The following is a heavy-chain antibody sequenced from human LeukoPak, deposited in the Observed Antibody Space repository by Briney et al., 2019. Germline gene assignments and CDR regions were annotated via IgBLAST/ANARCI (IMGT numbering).Heavy chain of an antibody. CDR3: AKDRGPGILWFGELLGGAFDI. Sequence: GRSLRLSCAASGFTFDDYAMHWVRHAPGKGREWVSGISWNSGSIVYADSVKGRFTISRDNAKNSLYLQMNSLRAEDMTSYYCAKDRGPGILWFGELLGGAFDIWGQGTMVTVSS. CDR1: GFTFDDYA. CDR2: ISWNSGSI. J-gene: IGHJ3*02. V-gene: IGHV3-9*03. D-gene: IGHD3-10*01.